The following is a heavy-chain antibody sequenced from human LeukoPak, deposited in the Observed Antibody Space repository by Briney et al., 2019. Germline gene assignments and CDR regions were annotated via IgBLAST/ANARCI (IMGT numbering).Heavy chain of an antibody. D-gene: IGHD3-10*01. CDR2: INHSGST. J-gene: IGHJ5*02. CDR3: ARHVLLWFGDLRVWFDP. V-gene: IGHV4-34*01. Sequence: SETLSLTCAVYGGPFSDYYWSWIRQPPGKGLEWIGEINHSGSTNYNPSLKSRVTMSVDTSKNQFSLNLSSVTAADTAVYYCARHVLLWFGDLRVWFDPWGQGTLVTVSS. CDR1: GGPFSDYY.